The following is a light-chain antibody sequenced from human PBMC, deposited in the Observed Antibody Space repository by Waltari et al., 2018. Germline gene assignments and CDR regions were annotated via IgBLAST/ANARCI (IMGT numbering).Light chain of an antibody. CDR2: AVS. J-gene: IGKJ4*01. V-gene: IGKV3-20*01. CDR3: QQYDDLGVT. CDR1: QSVSSRY. Sequence: EIVLTQSPSTLSLSPGERAILTCRASQSVSSRYFAWYQQKPRQAPRLRIFAVSSRATGIPDMFSGSGSGTDFTFTINRLEPEDCAVYYCQQYDDLGVTFGGGTKVEIK.